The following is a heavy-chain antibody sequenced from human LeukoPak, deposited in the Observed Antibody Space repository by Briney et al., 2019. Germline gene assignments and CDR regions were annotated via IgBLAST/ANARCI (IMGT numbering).Heavy chain of an antibody. Sequence: TGGSLRLSCAASGFTFSSYAMHWVRQAPGKGLEWVAVISYDGSNKYYADSVKGRFTISRDNSKNTLYLQMNSLRAEDTAVYYCARGGGYLSAFDIWGQGTMVTVSS. CDR2: ISYDGSNK. J-gene: IGHJ3*02. CDR1: GFTFSSYA. D-gene: IGHD3-10*01. V-gene: IGHV3-30*04. CDR3: ARGGGYLSAFDI.